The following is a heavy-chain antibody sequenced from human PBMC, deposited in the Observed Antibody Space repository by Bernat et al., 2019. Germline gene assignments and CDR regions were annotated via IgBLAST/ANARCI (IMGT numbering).Heavy chain of an antibody. CDR2: VSYDGSNK. Sequence: NFSDYGMHWVRQAPGKGLEWVAVVSYDGSNKNYADSVKGRFTISRDNSKNTLYLQMNSLRAEDSAVYYCERSSSSDGWGFFD. CDR1: NFSDYG. D-gene: IGHD6-6*01. J-gene: IGHJ4*01. V-gene: IGHV3-30*03. CDR3: ERSSSSDGWGFFD.